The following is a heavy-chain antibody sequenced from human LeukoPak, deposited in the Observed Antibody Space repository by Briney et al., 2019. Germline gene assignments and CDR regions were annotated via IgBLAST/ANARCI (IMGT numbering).Heavy chain of an antibody. Sequence: GGSLRLSCTASGFTFNDYYMSWIRLAPGKGLEWVSYITTRSSYTNYAGSVKGRFTISRDNAKNSLFLQMNGLRAEDTAVYYCARAGGVHTYGNYFDYWGQGTLVTVSS. D-gene: IGHD3-10*01. CDR1: GFTFNDYY. CDR3: ARAGGVHTYGNYFDY. CDR2: ITTRSSYT. V-gene: IGHV3-11*06. J-gene: IGHJ4*02.